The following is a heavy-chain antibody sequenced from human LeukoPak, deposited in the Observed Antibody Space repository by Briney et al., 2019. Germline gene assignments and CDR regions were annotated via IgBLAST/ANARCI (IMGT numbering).Heavy chain of an antibody. V-gene: IGHV1-69*04. CDR3: SRDPPPGCFGEKMAV. Sequence: GASVKVSCRASGGTFSSYSISWVRQPPARGLEWMGRIIPILAIANNAQTFHDRVTIIADKSSSTADMQLRSRITDAKAVYYCSRDPPPGCFGEKMAVWSQGTTVTV. J-gene: IGHJ6*02. D-gene: IGHD3-10*01. CDR1: GGTFSSYS. CDR2: IIPILAIA.